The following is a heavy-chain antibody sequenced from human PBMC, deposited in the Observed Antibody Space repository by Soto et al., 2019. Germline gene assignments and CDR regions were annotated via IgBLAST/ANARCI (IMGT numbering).Heavy chain of an antibody. CDR2: MNPNSGNT. V-gene: IGHV1-8*01. Sequence: QVQLVQSGAEVKKPGASVKVSCKASGYTFTSYDINWVRQATGQGLEWMGWMNPNSGNTGYAQKFQGRVTMTRNTSKSTAYMELSSLRSEDTAVYYCARGIGYCISPSCPRWYYYYGMDVWGQGTTVTVSS. CDR3: ARGIGYCISPSCPRWYYYYGMDV. D-gene: IGHD2-2*01. CDR1: GYTFTSYD. J-gene: IGHJ6*02.